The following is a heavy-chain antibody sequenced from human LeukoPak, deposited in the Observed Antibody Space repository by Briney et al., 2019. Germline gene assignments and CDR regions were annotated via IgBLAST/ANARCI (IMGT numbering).Heavy chain of an antibody. V-gene: IGHV1-18*01. CDR3: ARGESYYYDSSGSYYGMDV. J-gene: IGHJ6*02. CDR2: ISAYNGNT. Sequence: ASVKVSCKASGHTFTSYGISWVRQAPGQGLEWMGWISAYNGNTNYAQKLQGRVTMTTDTSTSTAYMELRSLRSDDTAVYYCARGESYYYDSSGSYYGMDVWGQGTTVTVSS. CDR1: GHTFTSYG. D-gene: IGHD3-22*01.